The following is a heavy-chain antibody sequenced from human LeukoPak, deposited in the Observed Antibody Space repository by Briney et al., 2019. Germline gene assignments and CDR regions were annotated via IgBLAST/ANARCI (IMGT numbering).Heavy chain of an antibody. J-gene: IGHJ4*02. D-gene: IGHD6-13*01. V-gene: IGHV4-59*01. Sequence: SETLSLTCTVSGDSISSYYWSWIRQPPGKGLEWIGYIYYSASTNYNPSLKSRVTISVDTSKNQFSLKLSSVTAADTAVYYCARAGPNSSSWHPMVSGFDYWGQGTLVTVSS. CDR3: ARAGPNSSSWHPMVSGFDY. CDR1: GDSISSYY. CDR2: IYYSAST.